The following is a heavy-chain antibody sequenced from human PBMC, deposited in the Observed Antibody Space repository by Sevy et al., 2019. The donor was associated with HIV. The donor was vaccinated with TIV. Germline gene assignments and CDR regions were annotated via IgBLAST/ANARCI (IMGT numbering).Heavy chain of an antibody. CDR1: GFTFSSYA. V-gene: IGHV3-23*01. Sequence: GGSLRLSCAASGFTFSSYAMSWVRQAPGKGLEWVSAISGSGGSTYYADSVKGRFTISRDNSKNTLYLQMNSLRAEDTAVYYCAKVSSGSAITIFGVTDNWFDPWCQGTLVTVSS. CDR2: ISGSGGST. D-gene: IGHD3-3*01. CDR3: AKVSSGSAITIFGVTDNWFDP. J-gene: IGHJ5*02.